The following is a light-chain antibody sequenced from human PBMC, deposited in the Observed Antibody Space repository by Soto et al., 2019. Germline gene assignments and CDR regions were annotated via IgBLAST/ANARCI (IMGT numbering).Light chain of an antibody. Sequence: QSVLTQPPSASVTPGQRVTISCSGASSNIGSNYVYWYQQLPGTAPKLLIYGDNQRPSGVPDRCSGSKSGTSASLAISGLRSEDEADYYCAAWDDSLSVLFGGGTKLTVL. J-gene: IGLJ2*01. V-gene: IGLV1-47*01. CDR1: SSNIGSNY. CDR3: AAWDDSLSVL. CDR2: GDN.